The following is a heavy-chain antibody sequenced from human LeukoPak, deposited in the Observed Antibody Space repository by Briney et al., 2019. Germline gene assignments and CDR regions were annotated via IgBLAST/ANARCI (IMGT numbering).Heavy chain of an antibody. Sequence: SETLSLTCTVSGGSISSGSYYWSWIRQPAGKGLEWIGRIYTSGSTNYNPSLKSRVTISVDTSKNQFSLKLSSVTAADTAVYYCAREGVYDFWSGYIDLFDYWGQGTLVTVSS. V-gene: IGHV4-61*02. CDR1: GGSISSGSYY. CDR2: IYTSGST. J-gene: IGHJ4*02. CDR3: AREGVYDFWSGYIDLFDY. D-gene: IGHD3-3*01.